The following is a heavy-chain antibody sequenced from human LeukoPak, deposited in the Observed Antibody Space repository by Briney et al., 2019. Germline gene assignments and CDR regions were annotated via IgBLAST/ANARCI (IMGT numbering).Heavy chain of an antibody. V-gene: IGHV5-51*01. CDR1: GYTFTTFW. CDR2: IYPRDSDT. D-gene: IGHD3-10*01. CDR3: ARQKLLGVDY. Sequence: GESLKISCKASGYTFTTFWIGWVRQMPGKGLEWMGIIYPRDSDTRYSPSFQGHVTISADRSISTAYLQWSSLKASDTAIYYCARQKLLGVDYWGQGTLVTVSS. J-gene: IGHJ4*02.